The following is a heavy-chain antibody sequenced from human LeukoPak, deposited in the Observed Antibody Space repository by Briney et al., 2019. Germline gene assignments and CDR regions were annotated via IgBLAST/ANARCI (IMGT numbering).Heavy chain of an antibody. CDR1: GYPFSDYG. J-gene: IGHJ3*02. V-gene: IGHV1-18*01. D-gene: IGHD2-15*01. CDR2: VSPYNGKT. CDR3: AREVWCSGDTCYRYAFDI. Sequence: ASVRVSCKASGYPFSDYGIIWVRQAPGQGLEWMAYVSPYNGKTEYAQKIQGRVTVATDTSTSTAYMELRNLRSDDTALYYCAREVWCSGDTCYRYAFDIWGQGTMVTVSS.